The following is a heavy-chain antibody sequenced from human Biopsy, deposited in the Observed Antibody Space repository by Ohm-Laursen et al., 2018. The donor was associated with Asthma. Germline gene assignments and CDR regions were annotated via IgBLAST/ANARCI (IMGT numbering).Heavy chain of an antibody. CDR1: GFMFRSFG. Sequence: SLRLSCTASGFMFRSFGMHWVRQAPGKGLEWVAVISYDGNHRFYEDSVKGRFTISRDNSKNTLYLQMNSLRTEDTAVYYCAKRRGYSGHDNDYWGQGTLVIVSS. D-gene: IGHD5-12*01. CDR3: AKRRGYSGHDNDY. CDR2: ISYDGNHR. J-gene: IGHJ4*02. V-gene: IGHV3-30*18.